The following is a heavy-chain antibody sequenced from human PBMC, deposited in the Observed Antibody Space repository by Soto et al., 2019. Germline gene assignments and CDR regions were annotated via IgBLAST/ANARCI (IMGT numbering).Heavy chain of an antibody. CDR2: ISPGSRYP. CDR1: GFTFGDSY. CDR3: VRGGGGGLFDP. Sequence: PGGSLRLSCAGSGFTFGDSYVSCIRQAPGKGLEWLSYISPGSRYPAYADSVKGRFTISRDNAKRSLYLQMMSLTAEDTAIYYCVRGGGGGLFDPWGQGTMVTVSS. J-gene: IGHJ5*02. D-gene: IGHD2-15*01. V-gene: IGHV3-11*06.